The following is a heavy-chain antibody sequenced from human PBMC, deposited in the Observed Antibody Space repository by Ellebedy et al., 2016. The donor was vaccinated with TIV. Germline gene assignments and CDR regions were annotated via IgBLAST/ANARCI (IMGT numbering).Heavy chain of an antibody. D-gene: IGHD2-2*01. Sequence: GGSLRLSCTASGFTFGDYAVSRFRQAPGMGLEWIGFIRSKAYGGTAEYAASVKDRFTVSRDDSKNIAYLQMNSLKTEDTAVYYFTRDRTSFFPFNFDCWGQGTLVTVSS. J-gene: IGHJ4*02. V-gene: IGHV3-49*03. CDR1: GFTFGDYA. CDR2: IRSKAYGGTA. CDR3: TRDRTSFFPFNFDC.